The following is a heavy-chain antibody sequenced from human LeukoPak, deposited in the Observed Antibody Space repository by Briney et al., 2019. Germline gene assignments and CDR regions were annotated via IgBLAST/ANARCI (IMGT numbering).Heavy chain of an antibody. D-gene: IGHD6-19*01. J-gene: IGHJ4*02. CDR1: GGSISSYF. Sequence: SETLSLTCTVSGGSISSYFWSWIRQPPGKGLEWIGYIYYSGSTNYNPSLKSRVTMSVDTSKNQFSLKLSSVTAADSAVYYCARIDRAVAGTIDYWGQGTLVTVSS. CDR3: ARIDRAVAGTIDY. V-gene: IGHV4-59*08. CDR2: IYYSGST.